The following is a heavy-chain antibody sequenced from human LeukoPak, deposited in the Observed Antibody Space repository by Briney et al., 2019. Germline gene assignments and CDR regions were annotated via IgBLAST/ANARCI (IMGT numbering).Heavy chain of an antibody. CDR2: ISAYNGNT. Sequence: ASVKFSCKASGYTFTSYGISWVRQAPGQGLEWMGWISAYNGNTNYAQKLQGRVTMTTDTSTSTAYMELRSLRSDDTAVYYCARDRTAVGATAGHMDVWGQGTTVTVSS. CDR1: GYTFTSYG. V-gene: IGHV1-18*01. J-gene: IGHJ6*02. D-gene: IGHD1-26*01. CDR3: ARDRTAVGATAGHMDV.